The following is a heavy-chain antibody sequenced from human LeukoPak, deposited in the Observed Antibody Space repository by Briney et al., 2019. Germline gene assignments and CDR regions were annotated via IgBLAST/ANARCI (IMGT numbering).Heavy chain of an antibody. D-gene: IGHD4-17*01. CDR1: GGSFSGYY. V-gene: IGHV4-34*01. CDR2: INHSGST. J-gene: IGHJ3*02. CDR3: ARVLSRSYGDYHDAFDI. Sequence: SETLSLTCAVYGGSFSGYYWSWIRQPPGKGLEWIGEINHSGSTNYNPSLKSRVTISVDTSKNQFSLKLSSVTAADTAVYYCARVLSRSYGDYHDAFDIWGQGTMVTVSS.